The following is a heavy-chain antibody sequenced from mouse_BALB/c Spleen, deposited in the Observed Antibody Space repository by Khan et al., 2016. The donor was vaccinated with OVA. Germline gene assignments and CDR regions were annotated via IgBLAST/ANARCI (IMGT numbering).Heavy chain of an antibody. CDR2: FRLKSDDYVT. J-gene: IGHJ2*01. CDR1: GFTFGNTW. Sequence: EVKLEVFGGGLFQPGGSMKFSCFPPGFTFGNTWLTWVGQFPEKGLEWVAEFRLKSDDYVTHYSESVKGSFTISRDDSKSSVYLQMNNLRAEDTVIYYCWILLWGQGTTLTVSS. CDR3: WILL. V-gene: IGHV6-6*02.